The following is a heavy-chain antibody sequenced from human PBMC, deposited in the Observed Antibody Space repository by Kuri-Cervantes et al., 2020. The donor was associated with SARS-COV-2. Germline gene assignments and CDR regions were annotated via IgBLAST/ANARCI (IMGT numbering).Heavy chain of an antibody. CDR3: ASSPQTGDYYYYYYMDV. CDR2: ISGSGGST. J-gene: IGHJ6*03. V-gene: IGHV3-23*01. D-gene: IGHD1-14*01. Sequence: GESLKISCVASGFTFSSLPMNWVRQTPGRGLEWVSAISGSGGSTYYADSVKGRFTISRDNSKNTLYLQMNSLRAEDTAVYYCASSPQTGDYYYYYYMDVWGKGTTVTVSS. CDR1: GFTFSSLP.